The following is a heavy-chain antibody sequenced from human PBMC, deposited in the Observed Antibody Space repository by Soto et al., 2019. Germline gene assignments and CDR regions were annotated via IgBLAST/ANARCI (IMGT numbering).Heavy chain of an antibody. CDR2: INPNSGGT. Sequence: QVQLVQSGAEVKKPGASVKVSCKASGYTFTGYYMHWVRQAPGQGLEWMGWINPNSGGTNYAQKFQGRVTMTRDTSISTAYMELSRLRSDDTAVYYCARDRYYDPRYYGMDVWGQGTTVTVSS. CDR1: GYTFTGYY. D-gene: IGHD3-22*01. V-gene: IGHV1-2*02. J-gene: IGHJ6*02. CDR3: ARDRYYDPRYYGMDV.